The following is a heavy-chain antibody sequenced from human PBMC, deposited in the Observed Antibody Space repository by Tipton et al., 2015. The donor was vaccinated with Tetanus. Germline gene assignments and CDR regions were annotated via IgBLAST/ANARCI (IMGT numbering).Heavy chain of an antibody. CDR2: IDYFGST. Sequence: LRLSCTVSGGSISTYHWNWIRQSPGKGLEWIGYIDYFGSTKYNPSLKSRVAMSVDTSKNQLSLRLNSVTSADTAVYYCARTSGYMYSDCWGQGTLVAVSS. V-gene: IGHV4-59*01. D-gene: IGHD3-3*01. CDR1: GGSISTYH. CDR3: ARTSGYMYSDC. J-gene: IGHJ4*02.